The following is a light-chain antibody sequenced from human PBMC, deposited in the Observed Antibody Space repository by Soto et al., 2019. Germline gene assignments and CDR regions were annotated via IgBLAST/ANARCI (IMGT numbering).Light chain of an antibody. CDR3: QQLNSYPPT. Sequence: DIQITQSPSTLSGSVGDRVTITCRASQTISSGLAWYQQKPAKAPKLLIYKASTLKSGVPSRFSGSRSGTEFTLTIISLQPQDVATYYCQQLNSYPPTFGRGTKVDI. J-gene: IGKJ4*01. V-gene: IGKV1-5*03. CDR2: KAS. CDR1: QTISSG.